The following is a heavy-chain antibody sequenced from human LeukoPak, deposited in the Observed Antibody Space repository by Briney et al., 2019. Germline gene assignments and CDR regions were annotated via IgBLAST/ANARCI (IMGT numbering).Heavy chain of an antibody. CDR2: IYTSGST. Sequence: SETLSLTCTVSGGSISSGSYYWSWILQPAGKGLEWIGRIYTSGSTNYNPSLKSRVTISVDTSKNQFSLKLSSVTAADTAVYYCARSSGATPAEYFQHWGQGTLVTVSS. J-gene: IGHJ1*01. CDR1: GGSISSGSYY. CDR3: ARSSGATPAEYFQH. D-gene: IGHD1-14*01. V-gene: IGHV4-61*02.